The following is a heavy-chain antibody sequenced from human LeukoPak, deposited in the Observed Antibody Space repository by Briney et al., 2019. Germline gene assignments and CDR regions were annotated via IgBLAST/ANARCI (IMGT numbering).Heavy chain of an antibody. CDR1: AYTFTSYA. J-gene: IGHJ4*02. D-gene: IGHD6-19*01. CDR3: ARGGNGWYLDY. Sequence: ASVKVSCKASAYTFTSYAISWVRQAPGQGLEWMGWISPYNGNTNYAQNLQGRVTMTTDTSASTAYMELRSLRSDDTAVYCCARGGNGWYLDYWGQGTLVTVSS. V-gene: IGHV1-18*01. CDR2: ISPYNGNT.